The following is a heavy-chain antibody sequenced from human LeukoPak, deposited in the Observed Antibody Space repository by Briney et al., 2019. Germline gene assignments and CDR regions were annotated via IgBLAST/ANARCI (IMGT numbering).Heavy chain of an antibody. CDR1: GFTFSSYN. CDR2: ISSSSSYI. CDR3: ARGPPTYYDFWSGQGDFDY. J-gene: IGHJ4*02. D-gene: IGHD3-3*01. V-gene: IGHV3-21*01. Sequence: PGGSLRLSCAASGFTFSSYNMNWVRQAPGKGLEWVSSISSSSSYIYYADSVKGRFTISRDNAKNSLYLQMNSLRAEDTAVYYCARGPPTYYDFWSGQGDFDYWGQGTLVTVSS.